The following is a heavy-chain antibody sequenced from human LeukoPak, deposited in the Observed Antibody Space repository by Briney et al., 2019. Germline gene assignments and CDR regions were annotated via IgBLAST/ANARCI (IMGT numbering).Heavy chain of an antibody. CDR1: GGTFSSYA. J-gene: IGHJ4*02. CDR3: ARDKLAAGTGYYFDY. D-gene: IGHD6-13*01. V-gene: IGHV1-46*01. CDR2: INPSGGST. Sequence: ASVKVSCKASGGTFSSYAISWVRQAPGQGLEWMGIINPSGGSTSYAQKFQGRVTMTRDTSTSTVYMELSSLRSEDTAVYYCARDKLAAGTGYYFDYWGQGTLVTVSS.